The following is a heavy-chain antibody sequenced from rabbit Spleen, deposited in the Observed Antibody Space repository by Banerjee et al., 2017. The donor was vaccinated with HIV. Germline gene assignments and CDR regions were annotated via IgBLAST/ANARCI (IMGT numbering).Heavy chain of an antibody. D-gene: IGHD6-1*01. CDR3: ARADRTYDHIDL. CDR2: IYVGTGST. CDR1: GFDFSTAY. Sequence: QLVESGGGLVQPGGSLTLSCKVSGFDFSTAYINWVRQAPGKGLEWIGIIYVGTGSTDYATWVNGRFTISSHNAQNTLYLQLNSLTAADTATYFCARADRTYDHIDLWGPGTLVTVS. J-gene: IGHJ4*01. V-gene: IGHV1S7*01.